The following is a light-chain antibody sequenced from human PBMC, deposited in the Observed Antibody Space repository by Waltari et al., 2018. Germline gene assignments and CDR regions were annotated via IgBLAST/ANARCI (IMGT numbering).Light chain of an antibody. Sequence: QSALTQPASVSGSPGQSITISCTGTSSDVGGYNYVSWYQQHPGKAPKLMIYDVSKRPSGVSNRFAGSKSGNTVSLTISGLQAEDEADYYCCSYAGSSTPWVFGGGTKLTVL. V-gene: IGLV2-23*02. CDR2: DVS. J-gene: IGLJ3*02. CDR3: CSYAGSSTPWV. CDR1: SSDVGGYNY.